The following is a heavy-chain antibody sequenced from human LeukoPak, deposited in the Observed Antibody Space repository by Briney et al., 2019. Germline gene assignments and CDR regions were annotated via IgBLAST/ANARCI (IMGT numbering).Heavy chain of an antibody. Sequence: SETLSLTCTVSGGSISSSSYYWGWIRQPPGKGLEWIGSIYYSGSTYYNPSLKSRVTISVDTSKNQFSLKLSSVTAADTAVYYCASIGYCSSTSCYTIDYWGQGTLVIVSS. CDR2: IYYSGST. J-gene: IGHJ4*02. CDR1: GGSISSSSYY. V-gene: IGHV4-39*01. CDR3: ASIGYCSSTSCYTIDY. D-gene: IGHD2-2*02.